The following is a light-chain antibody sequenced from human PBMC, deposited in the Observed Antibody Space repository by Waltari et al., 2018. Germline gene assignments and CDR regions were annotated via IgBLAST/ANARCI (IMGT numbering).Light chain of an antibody. CDR3: QSYDSSLSGAV. J-gene: IGLJ1*01. CDR1: SSNIGAGYD. CDR2: GNS. V-gene: IGLV1-40*01. Sequence: QSVLTQPPSVSGAPGQRVTIPCTGSSSNIGAGYDLQWYQPLPGRAPKLLLYGNSNPPQGLRVRFSDSKAGTSASLAITGVHAADEADYYSQSYDSSLSGAVFGTGTKITVL.